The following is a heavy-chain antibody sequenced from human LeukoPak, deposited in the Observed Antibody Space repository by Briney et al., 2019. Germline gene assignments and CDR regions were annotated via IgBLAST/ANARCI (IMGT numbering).Heavy chain of an antibody. CDR2: ITGSGDRT. CDR3: ARVARSQAYCGGDCYHYFGY. V-gene: IGHV3-23*01. J-gene: IGHJ4*02. Sequence: PGGSLRLSCGVSGVTFSSHGMNWVRQAPGKGLEWVSAITGSGDRTYYTDSVKGRFAISRDNAKNSLYLQMNSLRAEDTAVYYCARVARSQAYCGGDCYHYFGYWGQGTLVTVSS. D-gene: IGHD2-21*02. CDR1: GVTFSSHG.